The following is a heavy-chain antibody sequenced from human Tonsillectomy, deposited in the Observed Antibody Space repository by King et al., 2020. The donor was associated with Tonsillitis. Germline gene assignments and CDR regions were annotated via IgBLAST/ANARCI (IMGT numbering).Heavy chain of an antibody. CDR1: GFTFSDYW. V-gene: IGHV3-74*01. CDR3: TRDQGFG. Sequence: VQLVESGGGSVQPGGSLRLSCAASGFTFSDYWMHWVCQAPGQVRVWVFRIRLVGSSKTYADFVKGRLTISRDNSKNTLYLQMNSLTVEDTGVYYCTRDQGFGWGQGTLVTVSS. J-gene: IGHJ4*02. D-gene: IGHD3-16*01. CDR2: IRLVGSSK.